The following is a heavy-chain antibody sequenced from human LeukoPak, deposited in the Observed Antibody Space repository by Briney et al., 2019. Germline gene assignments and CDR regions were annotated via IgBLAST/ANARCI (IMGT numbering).Heavy chain of an antibody. V-gene: IGHV1-18*01. D-gene: IGHD3-10*01. CDR3: AAVIWFGEFKNWFDP. CDR1: GYTFTSYG. J-gene: IGHJ5*02. Sequence: GASVKVSCKASGYTFTSYGISWVRQAPGQGLEWMGWISAYNGNTNYAQKLQGRVTMTTDTSTSTAYMELRSLRSDDTAVYYCAAVIWFGEFKNWFDPWGQGTLVTVSS. CDR2: ISAYNGNT.